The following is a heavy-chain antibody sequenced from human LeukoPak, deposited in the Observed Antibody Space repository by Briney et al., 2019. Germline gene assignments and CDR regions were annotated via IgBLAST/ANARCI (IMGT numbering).Heavy chain of an antibody. CDR2: IYCSGST. CDR3: ARGLYYFDY. CDR1: GGSISSGDYY. Sequence: SETLSLTCTVSGGSISSGDYYWSWIRQPPGKGLEWIGYIYCSGSTYCNPSLKSRVIISVDTSKNQFSLKLSSVTAADTAVYYCARGLYYFDYWGQGTLVTVSS. J-gene: IGHJ4*02. V-gene: IGHV4-30-4*01.